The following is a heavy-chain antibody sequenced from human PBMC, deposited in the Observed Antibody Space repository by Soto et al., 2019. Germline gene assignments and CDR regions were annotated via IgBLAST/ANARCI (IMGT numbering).Heavy chain of an antibody. CDR1: GFSVSSSY. D-gene: IGHD3-16*02. V-gene: IGHV3-53*04. CDR2: FYSGGTT. J-gene: IGHJ4*02. CDR3: VGPYRDFDY. Sequence: EVQLVESGGALVQPGGSLRLSCVVSGFSVSSSYMSWVRPATEKGLEWVSVFYSGGTTYYADSVKGRFTISRHSSSNTLYLQMNSLGPDDTGVYYCVGPYRDFDYWGQGTLVTVSS.